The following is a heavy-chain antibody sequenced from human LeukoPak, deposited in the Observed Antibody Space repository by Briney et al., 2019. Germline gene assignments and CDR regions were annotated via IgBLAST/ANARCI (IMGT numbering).Heavy chain of an antibody. CDR1: GGSFSGYY. Sequence: PSETLSLTCAVYGGSFSGYYWSWIRQPPGKGLEWIGEINHSGSTNYNPSLKSRVTISVDTSKNQFSLKLSSVTAADTAVYYCASIPYIVGATRAFDYWGQGTLVTVSS. CDR2: INHSGST. CDR3: ASIPYIVGATRAFDY. D-gene: IGHD1-26*01. V-gene: IGHV4-34*01. J-gene: IGHJ4*02.